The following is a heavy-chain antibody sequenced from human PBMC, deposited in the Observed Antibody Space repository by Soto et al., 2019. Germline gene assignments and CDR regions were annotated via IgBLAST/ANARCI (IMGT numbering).Heavy chain of an antibody. CDR1: GGTFSSYA. Sequence: GASVKVSCNASGGTFSSYAISWVRQAPGQGLEWMGGIIPIFGTANYAQKFQGRVTITADESTSTAYMELSSLRSEDTAVYYCARAGYYDILTGPRTIDYWGQGTLVTVSS. CDR2: IIPIFGTA. D-gene: IGHD3-9*01. V-gene: IGHV1-69*13. J-gene: IGHJ4*02. CDR3: ARAGYYDILTGPRTIDY.